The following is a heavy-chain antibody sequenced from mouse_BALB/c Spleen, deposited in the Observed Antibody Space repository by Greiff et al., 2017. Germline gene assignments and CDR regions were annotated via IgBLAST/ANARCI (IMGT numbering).Heavy chain of an antibody. J-gene: IGHJ1*01. CDR1: GFNIKDTY. V-gene: IGHV14-3*02. Sequence: EVQVVESGAELVKPGASVKLSCTASGFNIKDTYMHWVKQRPEQGLEWIGRIDPANGNTKYDPKFQGKATITADTSSNTAYLQLSSLTSEDTAVYYCARSPSLRYFDVWGAGTTVTVSS. CDR2: IDPANGNT. D-gene: IGHD1-2*01. CDR3: ARSPSLRYFDV.